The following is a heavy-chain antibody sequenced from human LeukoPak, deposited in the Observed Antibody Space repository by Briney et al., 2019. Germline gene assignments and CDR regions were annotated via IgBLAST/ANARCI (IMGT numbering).Heavy chain of an antibody. V-gene: IGHV1-69*04. J-gene: IGHJ4*02. D-gene: IGHD3-22*01. CDR3: ARGYYYDSSGYSFDY. CDR1: GGTFSSYA. Sequence: ASVKVSCKASGGTFSSYAISWVRQAPGQGLEWMGRIIPILGIANYAQKFQGRVTITADKSTSTAYMELSSLRSEDTAVYYCARGYYYDSSGYSFDYWGQGTLVTASS. CDR2: IIPILGIA.